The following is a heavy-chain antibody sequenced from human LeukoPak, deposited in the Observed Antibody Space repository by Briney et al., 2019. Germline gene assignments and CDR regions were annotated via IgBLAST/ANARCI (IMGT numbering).Heavy chain of an antibody. D-gene: IGHD6-13*01. CDR3: ARGTLRIAAALFDP. CDR2: IYYSGST. CDR1: GGSISSGDYY. J-gene: IGHJ5*02. V-gene: IGHV4-30-4*02. Sequence: SETLSLTCTVSGGSISSGDYYWSWIRQPPGKGLEWIGYIYYSGSTYYNPSLKSRVTISIDTSKNQFSLKLRSVTAADTAMYYCARGTLRIAAALFDPWGQGTLVTVSS.